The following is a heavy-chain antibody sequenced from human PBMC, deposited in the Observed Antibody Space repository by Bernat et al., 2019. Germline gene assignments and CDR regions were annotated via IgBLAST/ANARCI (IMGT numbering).Heavy chain of an antibody. CDR3: VRDIAAAGPAGDI. V-gene: IGHV1-2*02. J-gene: IGHJ3*02. CDR1: GYTFTVHY. D-gene: IGHD6-13*01. CDR2: INPNSGGT. Sequence: QVQLVQSGAEAKKPGASVTVSCKASGYTFTVHYMHWVRQAPGQGLEWMGWINPNSGGTNYAQEFQGRVTMTLDTSISTAYMELSSLRSDDTAVYYCVRDIAAAGPAGDIWGQGTMVTVSS.